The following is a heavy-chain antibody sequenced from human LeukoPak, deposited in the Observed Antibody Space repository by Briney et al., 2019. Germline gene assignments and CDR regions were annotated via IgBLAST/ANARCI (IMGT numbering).Heavy chain of an antibody. CDR3: ARSGTNDNYDFWSGFLGGFDY. CDR2: INHSGST. V-gene: IGHV4-34*01. CDR1: GGSFSGYY. J-gene: IGHJ4*02. Sequence: PSETLSLTCAVYGGSFSGYYWSWIRQPPGKGLEWIGEINHSGSTNYNPSLKSRVTISVDTSKNQFSLKLSSVTAADTAVYYCARSGTNDNYDFWSGFLGGFDYWGQGTLVTVSS. D-gene: IGHD3-3*01.